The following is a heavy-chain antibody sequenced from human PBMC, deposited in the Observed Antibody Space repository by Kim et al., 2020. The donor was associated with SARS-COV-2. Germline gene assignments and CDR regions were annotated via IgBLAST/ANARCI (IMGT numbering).Heavy chain of an antibody. D-gene: IGHD5-12*01. Sequence: PSLKSRVTISVDTSKNQFSLKLSSVTAADTAVYYCARASGYDYYNWFDPWGQGTLVTVSS. CDR3: ARASGYDYYNWFDP. V-gene: IGHV4-59*01. J-gene: IGHJ5*02.